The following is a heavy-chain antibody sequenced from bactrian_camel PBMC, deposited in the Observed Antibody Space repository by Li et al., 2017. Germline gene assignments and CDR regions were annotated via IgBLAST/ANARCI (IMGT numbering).Heavy chain of an antibody. D-gene: IGHD1*01. CDR1: GFTFSHAG. V-gene: IGHV3S1*01. CDR2: CNAVGTPT. J-gene: IGHJ4*01. Sequence: HVQLVESGGGSVQAGGSLRLSCAASGFTFSHAGMSWVRQAPGKEVEWIAACNAVGTPTYYADSVKGRFTISKDNAMNALYLQLSNLKTEDTAMYYCAVFSPTRAYINPRSQGTQVTVS.